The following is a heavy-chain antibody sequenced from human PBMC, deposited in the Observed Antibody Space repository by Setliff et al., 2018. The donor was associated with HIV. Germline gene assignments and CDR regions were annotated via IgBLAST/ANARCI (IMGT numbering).Heavy chain of an antibody. D-gene: IGHD3-16*01. J-gene: IGHJ2*01. CDR1: DGSVSNQY. V-gene: IGHV4-4*07. CDR2: IYATGST. Sequence: SETLSLTCIVSDGSVSNQYWSWIRQTAGKGLEWIGRIYATGSTNYNPSLKSRVTMSVDTSKNQFFLTLNSLTAADTAIYYCARGTSAASYWHLDLWAVASWSPSPQ. CDR3: ARGTSAASYWHLDL.